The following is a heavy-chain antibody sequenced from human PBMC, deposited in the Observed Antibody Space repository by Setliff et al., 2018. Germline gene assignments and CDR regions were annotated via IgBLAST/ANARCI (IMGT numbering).Heavy chain of an antibody. CDR1: GGSISRYH. CDR3: ARLPFEFGSSSVYYFDS. V-gene: IGHV4-4*08. J-gene: IGHJ4*02. D-gene: IGHD6-6*01. CDR2: IQTSGTT. Sequence: PSETLSLTCTVSGGSISRYHWSWIRQPPGKGLEWIGYIQTSGTTNYNPSLKSRVTISVDTSKNQFSLRLKSVTAADTAVYYCARLPFEFGSSSVYYFDSWGQGILVTVSS.